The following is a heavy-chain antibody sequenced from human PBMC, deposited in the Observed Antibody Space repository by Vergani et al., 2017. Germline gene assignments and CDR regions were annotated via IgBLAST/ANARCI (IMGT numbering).Heavy chain of an antibody. V-gene: IGHV3-23*01. J-gene: IGHJ4*02. CDR3: AKQYFCSGNYLFDY. CDR2: ISGSGVSA. Sequence: EVQLLESGGGLVQPGGSLRLTCAASEFTFSNYAMNWVRQAPGKGLEWVSGISGSGVSAYYTDSVKGRFTISRDNSKNMLFLQMNNLRTEDTAIYYCAKQYFCSGNYLFDYWGQGTLVTVSS. D-gene: IGHD3-10*02. CDR1: EFTFSNYA.